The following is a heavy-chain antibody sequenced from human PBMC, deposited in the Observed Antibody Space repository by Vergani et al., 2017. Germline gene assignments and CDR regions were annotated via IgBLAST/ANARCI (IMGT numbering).Heavy chain of an antibody. V-gene: IGHV4-61*02. CDR1: GDSINSGRHF. Sequence: QVQLQESGPGLVKPSQTLSLTCTVSGDSINSGRHFWNWIRQPAGKALEWIVHIYTSGSTNYNPSLKSRVTMSLDSSKNQFSLKLTSVTAADTAIYYCARDERRPWGGSWARFEYWGLGIPVTVSS. CDR2: IYTSGST. D-gene: IGHD6-13*01. J-gene: IGHJ4*02. CDR3: ARDERRPWGGSWARFEY.